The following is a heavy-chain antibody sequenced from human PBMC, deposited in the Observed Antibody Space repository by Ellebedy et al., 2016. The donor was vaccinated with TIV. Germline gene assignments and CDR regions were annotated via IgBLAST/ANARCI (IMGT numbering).Heavy chain of an antibody. CDR3: ARGVTALDY. Sequence: GGSLRLXCQASGYNFGGHWIGWVRQTPEKGLEWMAIIYPGDSNIKYSPSFEGHVTISADKSLTAAYLQWNSLKTSDSAIYFCARGVTALDYWGQGTRVTVSS. CDR1: GYNFGGHW. CDR2: IYPGDSNI. D-gene: IGHD2-21*02. V-gene: IGHV5-51*01. J-gene: IGHJ4*02.